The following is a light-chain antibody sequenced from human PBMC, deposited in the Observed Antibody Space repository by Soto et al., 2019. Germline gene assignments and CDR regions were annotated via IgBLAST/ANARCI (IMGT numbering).Light chain of an antibody. V-gene: IGKV1-13*02. Sequence: IQLTQSPSSLSASVGDRVTITCRASKGINSALAWYQQKPGKAPKLLIYEASSLKSGVPSRFSGSGSGTDFTLTISSLQPADFATYYCQHFNSYPLTFGGGTKVEIK. CDR3: QHFNSYPLT. J-gene: IGKJ4*01. CDR1: KGINSA. CDR2: EAS.